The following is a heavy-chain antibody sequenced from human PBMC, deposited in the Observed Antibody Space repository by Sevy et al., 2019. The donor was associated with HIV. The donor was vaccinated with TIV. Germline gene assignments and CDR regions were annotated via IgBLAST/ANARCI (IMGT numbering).Heavy chain of an antibody. Sequence: ASVKVSCKASGGTFSSYAISWVRQAPGQGLEWMGGIIPIFGTANYAQKFQGRVTITADKSTGTAYMELSSLRSEDTAVYYCARVLVEMATIAAFDIWGQGTMVTVSS. CDR1: GGTFSSYA. V-gene: IGHV1-69*06. D-gene: IGHD5-12*01. CDR2: IIPIFGTA. CDR3: ARVLVEMATIAAFDI. J-gene: IGHJ3*02.